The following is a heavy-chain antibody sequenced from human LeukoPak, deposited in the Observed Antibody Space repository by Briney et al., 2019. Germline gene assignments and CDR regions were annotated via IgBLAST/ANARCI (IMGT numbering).Heavy chain of an antibody. D-gene: IGHD5-18*01. CDR3: ATSPDTAMVTGWFDP. V-gene: IGHV4-30-2*01. CDR2: IYHSGST. J-gene: IGHJ5*02. Sequence: SETLSLTCTVSGGSISSGGYYWSWIRQPPGKGLEWIGYIYHSGSTYYNPSLKSRVTISVDRSKNQFSLKLSSVTAADTAVYYCATSPDTAMVTGWFDPWGQGTLVTVSS. CDR1: GGSISSGGYY.